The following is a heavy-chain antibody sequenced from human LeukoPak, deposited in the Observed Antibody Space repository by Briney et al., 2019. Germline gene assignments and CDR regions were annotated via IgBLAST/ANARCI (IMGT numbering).Heavy chain of an antibody. CDR2: ISYSGST. Sequence: PSETLSLTCTVSGDSISNYYWSCIRQPPGKGLEWIGYISYSGSTNYSPSLKSRVTISVDTSKNQFSLKLSSVTAADTAVYYCARGVAAAGDFYYYYMDVWGKGTTVTVSS. CDR1: GDSISNYY. J-gene: IGHJ6*03. D-gene: IGHD6-13*01. V-gene: IGHV4-59*01. CDR3: ARGVAAAGDFYYYYMDV.